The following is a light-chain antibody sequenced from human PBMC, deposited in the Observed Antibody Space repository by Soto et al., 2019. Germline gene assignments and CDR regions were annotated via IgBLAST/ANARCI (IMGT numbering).Light chain of an antibody. V-gene: IGLV2-14*01. CDR3: SSYTSSSTDV. J-gene: IGLJ1*01. CDR2: EVA. Sequence: ALAQPASVSGSPGQSVTISCTGTSSDVGNYNYVSWYQQHPGKAPKLLIYEVANRPSGVSNRFSASKSGNTASLTISGLQAEDEADYYCSSYTSSSTDVCGTGTKVTVL. CDR1: SSDVGNYNY.